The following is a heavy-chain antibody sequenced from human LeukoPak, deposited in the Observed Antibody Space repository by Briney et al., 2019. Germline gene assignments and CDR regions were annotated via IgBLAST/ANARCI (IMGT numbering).Heavy chain of an antibody. D-gene: IGHD1-26*01. CDR1: GLTFSTYW. CDR2: INQDGRQK. V-gene: IGHV3-7*01. Sequence: PGGSLRLSCAASGLTFSTYWMNWVRQAPGKGLEWVANINQDGRQKYYVDSVKGRFTISRDNAKNSLYLQMNSLRAEDTAVYYCARDPDQIVGANFDYWGQGTLVTVSS. J-gene: IGHJ4*02. CDR3: ARDPDQIVGANFDY.